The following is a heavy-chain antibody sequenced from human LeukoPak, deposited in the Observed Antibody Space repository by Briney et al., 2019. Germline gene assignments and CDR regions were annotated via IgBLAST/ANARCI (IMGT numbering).Heavy chain of an antibody. Sequence: PGRSLRLSCAASGFTFSSYGMHWVRQAPGKGLEWVAVIWYDGSNKYYADPVKGRFTISRDNSKNTLYLQMNSLRAEDTAVYYCARDYVGATTPQNFYFDYWGQGTLVTVSS. V-gene: IGHV3-33*01. CDR2: IWYDGSNK. CDR1: GFTFSSYG. D-gene: IGHD1-26*01. CDR3: ARDYVGATTPQNFYFDY. J-gene: IGHJ4*02.